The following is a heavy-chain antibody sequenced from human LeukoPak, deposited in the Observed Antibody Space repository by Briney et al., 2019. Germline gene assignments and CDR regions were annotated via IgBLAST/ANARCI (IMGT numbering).Heavy chain of an antibody. Sequence: GGSLRLSCAASGFTFSSYAMSWVRQAPGKGLEWVSAISGSGGSTYYADSVKGRFTISRDNSKNTLYLQMNSLGAEDTAVYYCAKDSEGLVGATHFDYWGQGTLVTVSS. J-gene: IGHJ4*02. CDR3: AKDSEGLVGATHFDY. CDR2: ISGSGGST. CDR1: GFTFSSYA. V-gene: IGHV3-23*01. D-gene: IGHD1-26*01.